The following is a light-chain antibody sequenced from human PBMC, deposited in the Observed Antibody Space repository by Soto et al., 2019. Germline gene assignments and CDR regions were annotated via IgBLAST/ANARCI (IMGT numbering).Light chain of an antibody. CDR2: NND. V-gene: IGLV1-44*01. J-gene: IGLJ3*02. CDR1: NSNIGSNT. CDR3: AAWDGSLNGWV. Sequence: QSVLTQAPSASGTPGQRVTISCSGSNSNIGSNTVSWYQQVPGTAPKVLIYNNDQRPSGVPDRLSGSKSGTSASLAIGGLLSEDEADYYCAAWDGSLNGWVFGGGTKVTVL.